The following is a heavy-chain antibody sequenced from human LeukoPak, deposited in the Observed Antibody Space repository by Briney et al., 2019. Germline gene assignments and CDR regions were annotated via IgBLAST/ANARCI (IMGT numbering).Heavy chain of an antibody. Sequence: SETLSLTCTVSGGSISSGGYYWSWIRQHPGKGLEWIGYIYYSGSTYYNPSLKSRVTISVDTSKNQFPLKLSSVTAADTAVYYCARDQGGYAVYWGQGTLVTVSS. CDR2: IYYSGST. V-gene: IGHV4-31*03. CDR3: ARDQGGYAVY. J-gene: IGHJ4*02. D-gene: IGHD5-18*01. CDR1: GGSISSGGYY.